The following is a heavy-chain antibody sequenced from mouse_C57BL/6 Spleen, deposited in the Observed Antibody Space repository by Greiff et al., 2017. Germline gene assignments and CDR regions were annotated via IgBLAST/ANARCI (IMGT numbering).Heavy chain of an antibody. CDR2: IDPEDGET. D-gene: IGHD1-1*01. CDR3: ATTVVGGAMDY. CDR1: GFNIKDYY. Sequence: EVQLQQSGAELVKPGASVKLSCTASGFNIKDYYMHWVKQRTEQGLEWIGRIDPEDGETKYAAKFKGKATIPADTASNTAYLQLSSLTSEDTAVYYCATTVVGGAMDYWGQGTSVTVSS. J-gene: IGHJ4*01. V-gene: IGHV14-2*01.